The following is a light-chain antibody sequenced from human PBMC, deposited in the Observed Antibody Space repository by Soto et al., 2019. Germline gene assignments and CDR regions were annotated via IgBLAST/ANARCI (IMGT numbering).Light chain of an antibody. V-gene: IGLV2-23*01. CDR2: EGS. CDR3: CSYAGPNWV. J-gene: IGLJ3*02. CDR1: SSDVGSYNL. Sequence: QSALTQPASVSGSPGQSITISCTGTSSDVGSYNLVSWYQQHPGKAPKLMIYEGSKRPSGVSNRFSGSKSGNTASLTISGLQAEDEADYYCCSYAGPNWVFGGGTELTVL.